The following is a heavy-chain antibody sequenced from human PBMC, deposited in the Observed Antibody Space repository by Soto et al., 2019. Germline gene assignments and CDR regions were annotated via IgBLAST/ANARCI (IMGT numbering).Heavy chain of an antibody. CDR1: GYTFTNYD. CDR2: MNPNSGDT. V-gene: IGHV1-8*01. CDR3: ATVSAWQFYFFMDV. J-gene: IGHJ6*03. Sequence: QVQLVQSGAEVKKPGASVKVSCKASGYTFTNYDINWVRQATGQGLEWMGWMNPNSGDTGYAQNFQCRVTMTRNTSISTAYMELSSLRSEDTAVYYCATVSAWQFYFFMDVWGKGTTVTVSS. D-gene: IGHD6-19*01.